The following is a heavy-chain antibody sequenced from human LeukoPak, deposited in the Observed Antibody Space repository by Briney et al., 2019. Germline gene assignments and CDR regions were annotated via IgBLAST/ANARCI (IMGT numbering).Heavy chain of an antibody. CDR2: IKSKTDGGTA. CDR1: GFTFNNAW. Sequence: PGGSLRLSCAASGFTFNNAWMNWVRQAPGKGLEWVGRIKSKTDGGTADYAAPVKGRFTISRDDSKNTLYLQMNSLKTEDTAVYYCTRIIKSGSFDYWGQGTLVTVSS. D-gene: IGHD1-26*01. V-gene: IGHV3-15*01. J-gene: IGHJ4*02. CDR3: TRIIKSGSFDY.